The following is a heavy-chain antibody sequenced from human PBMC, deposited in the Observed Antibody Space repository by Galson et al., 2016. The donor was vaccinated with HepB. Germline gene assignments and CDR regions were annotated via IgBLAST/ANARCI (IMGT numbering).Heavy chain of an antibody. J-gene: IGHJ4*02. CDR3: ARDRSSGSRNFGY. D-gene: IGHD3-22*01. CDR2: IYHSGST. CDR1: GGSISSGGYY. Sequence: TLSLTCTVSGGSISSGGYYWSWIRQHPGKGLEWIGYIYHSGSTYYNPSLKSRVSISVDTSKNQFSLRLSSVTAADTAVYYCARDRSSGSRNFGYWGQGTLVTVSS. V-gene: IGHV4-31*03.